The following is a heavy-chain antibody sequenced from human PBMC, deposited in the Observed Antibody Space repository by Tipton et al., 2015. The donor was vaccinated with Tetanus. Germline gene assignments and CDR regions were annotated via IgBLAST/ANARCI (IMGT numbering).Heavy chain of an antibody. V-gene: IGHV3-21*01. J-gene: IGHJ5*02. Sequence: SLRLSCAASGFTFSSYSMNWVRQAPGKGLEWVSSISSSSSYIYYADSVKGRFTISRDNAKNSLYLQMNSLRAEDTAVYYCARDVLFSTYCDCWSGWNWFDPWGQGTLVTVSS. CDR1: GFTFSSYS. D-gene: IGHD3-3*01. CDR2: ISSSSSYI. CDR3: ARDVLFSTYCDCWSGWNWFDP.